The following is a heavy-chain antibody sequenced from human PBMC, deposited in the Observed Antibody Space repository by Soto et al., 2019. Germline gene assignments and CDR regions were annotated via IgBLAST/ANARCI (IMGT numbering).Heavy chain of an antibody. V-gene: IGHV4-39*01. CDR2: VFYTGFT. Sequence: SETLSLTCAVSVGSISGRYYCCDWLLHSPGEGPEWMGGVFYTGFTSYNPSLESRVSVSVDTSKNQFTLKVSGVSAADTAVYYCATSQKGYNWNYFDHWGQGALVTVSS. CDR1: VGSISGRYYC. J-gene: IGHJ4*02. CDR3: ATSQKGYNWNYFDH. D-gene: IGHD1-20*01.